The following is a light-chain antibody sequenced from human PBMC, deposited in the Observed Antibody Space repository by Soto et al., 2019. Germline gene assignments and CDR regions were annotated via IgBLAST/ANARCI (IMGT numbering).Light chain of an antibody. V-gene: IGKV3-15*01. J-gene: IGKJ1*01. CDR1: QSVSSN. CDR2: GAS. CDR3: QQYNKWPWT. Sequence: VLIQSPSTLSVSPGARATLSCRASQSVSSNLAWYQHKPGQAPRLLIYGASPRATGIPGRFSGSGSGTVFTLTISSLQSEDFGVYYCQQYNKWPWTFGRGTKVDI.